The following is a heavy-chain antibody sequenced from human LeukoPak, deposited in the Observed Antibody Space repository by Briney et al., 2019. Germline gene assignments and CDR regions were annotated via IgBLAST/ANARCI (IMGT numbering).Heavy chain of an antibody. Sequence: PGGSLRLSCAASGSTFSTYAMYWVRQAPGKGLEWVTVIWYDGSNKYYADSVKGRFTISRDNSKNTLYLQMNSLRADDTAVYYCARGAYCSGGRCPGAFDIWGQGTMVTVSS. CDR3: ARGAYCSGGRCPGAFDI. V-gene: IGHV3-33*01. J-gene: IGHJ3*02. D-gene: IGHD2-15*01. CDR2: IWYDGSNK. CDR1: GSTFSTYA.